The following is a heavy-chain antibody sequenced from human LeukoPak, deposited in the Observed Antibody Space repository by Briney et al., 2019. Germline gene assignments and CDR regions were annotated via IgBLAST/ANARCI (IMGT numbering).Heavy chain of an antibody. J-gene: IGHJ4*02. V-gene: IGHV1-69*01. CDR1: GGTLVKYV. D-gene: IGHD4-23*01. CDR3: GRDYGGASPFDS. CDR2: INPISGTP. Sequence: SVKVSCKASGGTLVKYVISWVRQAPGQGLEWMGGINPISGTPDYAQKFQGRVTITADESTSPAYMELSSLRSEDTAVYYCGRDYGGASPFDSWGQGTLVTVSS.